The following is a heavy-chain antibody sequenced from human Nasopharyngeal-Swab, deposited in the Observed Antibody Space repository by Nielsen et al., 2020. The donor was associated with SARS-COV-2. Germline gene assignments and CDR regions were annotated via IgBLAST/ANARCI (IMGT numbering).Heavy chain of an antibody. D-gene: IGHD3-16*01. CDR3: ARGFMITFGGVNAFDI. V-gene: IGHV4-31*03. CDR1: GGSISSGGYY. CDR2: IYYSGST. Sequence: SETLSLTCTVSGGSISSGGYYWSWIRQHPGKGLEWIGYIYYSGSTYYNPSLKSRVTISVDTSKNQFSPKLSSVTAADTAVYYCARGFMITFGGVNAFDIWGQGTMVTVSS. J-gene: IGHJ3*02.